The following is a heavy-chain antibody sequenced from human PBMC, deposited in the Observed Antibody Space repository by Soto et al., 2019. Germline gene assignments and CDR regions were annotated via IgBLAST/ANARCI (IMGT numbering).Heavy chain of an antibody. D-gene: IGHD2-2*01. J-gene: IGHJ4*02. Sequence: QVQLVQSGDEVKKPGASVKVSCKASGYTFTSNYMHWVRQAPGQGLEWMGAINPNGTYTVSAQWFQGRLTMTRDTSTSTVYMELSSLTSDDTAVYYCAREGPVLAKMFDYWGQGTLVTVSS. V-gene: IGHV1-46*01. CDR1: GYTFTSNY. CDR2: INPNGTYT. CDR3: AREGPVLAKMFDY.